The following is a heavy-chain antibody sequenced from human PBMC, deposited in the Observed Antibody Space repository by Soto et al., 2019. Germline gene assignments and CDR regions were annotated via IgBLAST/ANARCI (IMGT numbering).Heavy chain of an antibody. CDR3: ARDLFRVFGVVEGLDV. CDR2: IHSGGST. J-gene: IGHJ6*02. D-gene: IGHD3-3*01. Sequence: GESLKISCAASGFNVNSNYMSWVRQAPGKGLEWVSVIHSGGSTHYADPVKGRFTIFRDSSKNTLYLQMNSLRVEDTAVYYCARDLFRVFGVVEGLDVWGQGTTVTVSS. V-gene: IGHV3-53*01. CDR1: GFNVNSNY.